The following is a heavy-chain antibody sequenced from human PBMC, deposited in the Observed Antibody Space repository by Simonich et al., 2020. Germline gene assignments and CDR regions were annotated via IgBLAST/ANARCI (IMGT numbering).Heavy chain of an antibody. CDR2: INHSERT. D-gene: IGHD3-9*01. J-gene: IGHJ5*02. CDR3: ARCGLVNYDILTGYHNWFDP. CDR1: GGSFSGYY. Sequence: QVQLQQWGAGLLKPSETLSLTCAVYGGSFSGYYWSWIRPPPGKGREWIGEINHSERTTHNPPLKSRVTISVVPSKNQFSLKLSPVTAADTAVYYCARCGLVNYDILTGYHNWFDPWGQGTLVTVSS. V-gene: IGHV4-34*01.